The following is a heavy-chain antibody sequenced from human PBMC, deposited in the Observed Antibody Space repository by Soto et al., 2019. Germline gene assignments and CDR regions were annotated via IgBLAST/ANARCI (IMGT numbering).Heavy chain of an antibody. V-gene: IGHV4-59*02. CDR2: ISHTGYT. Sequence: SETLSLTCSVSDASVSKYYWSWIRQPPGKGLEWIGYISHTGYTSYNPSLESRLTISMDKSKNQLSLNLNSVTTADTAVYYCARGQLLFAYWGQGTPVTVSS. D-gene: IGHD3-10*02. CDR3: ARGQLLFAY. CDR1: DASVSKYY. J-gene: IGHJ4*02.